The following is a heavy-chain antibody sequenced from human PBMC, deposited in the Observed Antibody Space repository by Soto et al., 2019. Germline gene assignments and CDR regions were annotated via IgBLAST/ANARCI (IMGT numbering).Heavy chain of an antibody. V-gene: IGHV4-59*02. CDR2: ISHTGYT. Sequence: SETLSLTCSVSDASVSKYYWSWIRQPPGKGLEWIGYISHTGYTSYNPSLESRLTISMDKSKNQLSLNLNSVTTADTAVYYCARGQLLFAYWGQGTPVTVSS. D-gene: IGHD3-10*02. CDR3: ARGQLLFAY. CDR1: DASVSKYY. J-gene: IGHJ4*02.